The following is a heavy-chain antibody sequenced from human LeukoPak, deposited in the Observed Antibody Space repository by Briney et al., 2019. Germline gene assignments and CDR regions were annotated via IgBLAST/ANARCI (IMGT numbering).Heavy chain of an antibody. D-gene: IGHD1-26*01. J-gene: IGHJ3*01. CDR3: ARPRIGSSVLSAFDF. Sequence: SVKVSCKASGGTFNSYGISWVRQAPGQGLEWMGRIIPIDGIANYAQKFQGRVTITADKSTSTAYMELSSLRSEDTAVYYCARPRIGSSVLSAFDFWGQGTMVTVSS. CDR2: IIPIDGIA. CDR1: GGTFNSYG. V-gene: IGHV1-69*04.